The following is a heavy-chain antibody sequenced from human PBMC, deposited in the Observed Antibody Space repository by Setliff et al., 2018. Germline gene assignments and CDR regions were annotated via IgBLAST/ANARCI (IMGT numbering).Heavy chain of an antibody. CDR3: ARDEVNCSGSKCYSGFDS. D-gene: IGHD2-15*01. J-gene: IGHJ4*02. CDR2: IISNSLTI. V-gene: IGHV3-48*01. Sequence: GGSLRLSCAASGFTFNTYWMHWVRQAPGKGLVWVSYIISNSLTIHYADSVRGRFTVSRDNARNSLYLQMNNLRAEDTAVYYCARDEVNCSGSKCYSGFDSWGQGTLVTVSS. CDR1: GFTFNTYW.